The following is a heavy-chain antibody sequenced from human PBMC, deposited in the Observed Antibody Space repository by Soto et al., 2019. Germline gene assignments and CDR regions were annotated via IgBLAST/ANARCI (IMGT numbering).Heavy chain of an antibody. D-gene: IGHD3-10*01. V-gene: IGHV3-64*01. Sequence: PGGSLRISCAASRFPFSSYAMHWVRKAPGKGLEYVSAISSNGGSTYYANSVKGRFTISRDNSKNTLYLQMGSLRAEDMAVYYCARESLIWFGELLPIDYWGQGTLVTVSS. CDR2: ISSNGGST. J-gene: IGHJ4*02. CDR1: RFPFSSYA. CDR3: ARESLIWFGELLPIDY.